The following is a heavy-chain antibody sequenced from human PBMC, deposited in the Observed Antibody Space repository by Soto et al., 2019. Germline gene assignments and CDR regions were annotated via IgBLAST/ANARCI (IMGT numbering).Heavy chain of an antibody. D-gene: IGHD6-13*01. J-gene: IGHJ4*02. CDR2: TYYRSKWYN. CDR3: ARGSSWDFDY. V-gene: IGHV6-1*01. Sequence: QSQTLSLTCAISGDSVSRNTATWNWIRQSPSRGLEWLGRTYYRSKWYNEYAVSVKSRITINPDTSRNQFSLQLNSVTPEETAVYYCARGSSWDFDYWGQGTLVTVSS. CDR1: GDSVSRNTAT.